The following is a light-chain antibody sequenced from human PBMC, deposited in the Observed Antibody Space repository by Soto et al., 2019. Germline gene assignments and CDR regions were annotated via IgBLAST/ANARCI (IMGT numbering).Light chain of an antibody. Sequence: DIQMTQSPSTLSASVGDRVTITCRASQSISIWLAWYQQKPGKAPKLLIYKASSLESGVPSRFSGSGSGTEFTLTIGSLQTEDFATYYCQQYINRWTFGPGTKVEIK. CDR3: QQYINRWT. CDR2: KAS. J-gene: IGKJ1*01. V-gene: IGKV1-5*03. CDR1: QSISIW.